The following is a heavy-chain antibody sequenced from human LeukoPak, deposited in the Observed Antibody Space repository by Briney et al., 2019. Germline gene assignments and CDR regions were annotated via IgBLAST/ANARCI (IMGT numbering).Heavy chain of an antibody. Sequence: GESLKISCKGSGYSFTTYWIGWVRQMPGKGLEWMGIIYPGDSDTRYTPSFQGQVTISADKSISTAYLQWSSLKASDTVMYYCARLALVGATYFDYWGQGTLVTVSS. CDR1: GYSFTTYW. D-gene: IGHD1-26*01. J-gene: IGHJ4*02. CDR3: ARLALVGATYFDY. CDR2: IYPGDSDT. V-gene: IGHV5-51*01.